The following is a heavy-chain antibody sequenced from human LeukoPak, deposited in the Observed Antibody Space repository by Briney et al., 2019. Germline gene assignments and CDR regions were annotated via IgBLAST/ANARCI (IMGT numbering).Heavy chain of an antibody. CDR3: ARGTTSPMIVVVNPFDY. Sequence: ASVKVSCKASGYTFTGYYMHWVRQVPGQGLEWTGRINPNSGGTNYAQKFQGRVTMTRDTSISTAYMELSRLRSDDTAVYYCARGTTSPMIVVVNPFDYWGQGTLVTVSS. D-gene: IGHD3-22*01. CDR2: INPNSGGT. CDR1: GYTFTGYY. V-gene: IGHV1-2*06. J-gene: IGHJ4*02.